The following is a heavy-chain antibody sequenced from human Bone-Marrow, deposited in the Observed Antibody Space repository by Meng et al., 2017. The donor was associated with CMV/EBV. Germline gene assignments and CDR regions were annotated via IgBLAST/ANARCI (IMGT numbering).Heavy chain of an antibody. CDR2: ISSSSSYI. D-gene: IGHD6-6*01. Sequence: GESLKISCAASGFTFSSYSMNWVRQAPGKGLEWVSSISSSSSYIYYADSVKGRVTISRDNAKNSLYLQMNSLRAEDTAVYYCARFVVIAARLLQPTKNGMDVWGQGTTVTVSS. CDR3: ARFVVIAARLLQPTKNGMDV. J-gene: IGHJ6*02. CDR1: GFTFSSYS. V-gene: IGHV3-21*01.